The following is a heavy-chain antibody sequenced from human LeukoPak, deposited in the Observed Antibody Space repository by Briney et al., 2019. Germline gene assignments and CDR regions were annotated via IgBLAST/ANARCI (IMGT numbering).Heavy chain of an antibody. D-gene: IGHD2-15*01. J-gene: IGHJ4*02. Sequence: ASVKVSCKASGYTFTSYYMHWVRQAPGQGLEWMGIINPSGGSTSYAQKFQGRVTMTRDTSTSTVYMELSSLRSEDTAVYYCARNLYCSGGSCYIGEIDYWGQGTLVAVSS. CDR2: INPSGGST. V-gene: IGHV1-46*01. CDR1: GYTFTSYY. CDR3: ARNLYCSGGSCYIGEIDY.